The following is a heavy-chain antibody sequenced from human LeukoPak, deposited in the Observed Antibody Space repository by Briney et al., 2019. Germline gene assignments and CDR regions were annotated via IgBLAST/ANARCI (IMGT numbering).Heavy chain of an antibody. Sequence: SGGSLRLSCAASGFTVSSNYMNWVRQAPGKGLEWVSMIYTGGNTFYTDSVKGRFTISRDNSKNTLDLQMNSLRAEDTAVYYCARRGHGYGSPFDYWGQGTLVTVSS. CDR1: GFTVSSNY. CDR3: ARRGHGYGSPFDY. V-gene: IGHV3-66*04. D-gene: IGHD5-18*01. J-gene: IGHJ4*02. CDR2: IYTGGNT.